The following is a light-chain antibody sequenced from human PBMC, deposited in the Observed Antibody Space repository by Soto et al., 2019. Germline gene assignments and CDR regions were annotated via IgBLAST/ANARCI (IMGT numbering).Light chain of an antibody. J-gene: IGKJ1*01. CDR2: DAS. Sequence: DIQMTQSPSTLSASVGDSVTIXXRSSQSVNKWLAWFQQKPGKVPKLXXFDASTLQTGVPSRFGGGGSGTEFTLTISGLQPDDFATYYCQQYNSYSPWTFGPGTKVDIK. CDR3: QQYNSYSPWT. CDR1: QSVNKW. V-gene: IGKV1-5*01.